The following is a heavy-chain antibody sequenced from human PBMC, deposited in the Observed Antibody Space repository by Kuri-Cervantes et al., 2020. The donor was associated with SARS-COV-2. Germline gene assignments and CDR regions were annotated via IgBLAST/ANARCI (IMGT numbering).Heavy chain of an antibody. V-gene: IGHV3-30*03. J-gene: IGHJ6*02. D-gene: IGHD3-10*01. CDR3: ARDGSDGYYGSHGMDV. CDR2: ISYDGSNK. CDR1: GFTFSSYG. Sequence: GESLKISCAASGFTFSSYGMHWVRQAPGKGLEWVAVISYDGSNKYYADSVKGRFTISRDNSKNTLYLQMNSLRAEDTAVYYCARDGSDGYYGSHGMDVWGQGTTVTVSS.